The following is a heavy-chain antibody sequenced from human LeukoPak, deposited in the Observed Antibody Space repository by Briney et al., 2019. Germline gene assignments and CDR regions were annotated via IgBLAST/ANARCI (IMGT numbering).Heavy chain of an antibody. V-gene: IGHV5-51*01. CDR1: GYSFTSYW. CDR2: IYPVDSDT. D-gene: IGHD4-23*01. J-gene: IGHJ4*02. CDR3: ARRGVRWSFYYFDY. Sequence: GESLKISCKGSGYSFTSYWIGWVRQMPGKGLEWMGIIYPVDSDTRYSPSFQGQVTISPHKSISTAYLQWSSLKASVNAIYYCARRGVRWSFYYFDYWGQGTLVTVSS.